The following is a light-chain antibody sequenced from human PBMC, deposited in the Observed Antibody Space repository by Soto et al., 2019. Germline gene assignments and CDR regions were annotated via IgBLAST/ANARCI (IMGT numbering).Light chain of an antibody. J-gene: IGKJ4*01. CDR3: QKYSSSPLT. CDR1: ESVRSSH. Sequence: EIVLTQSPGTFSLSPGEKPTLSCRASESVRSSHLAWYQQITGQAPRLLIYGESNRATGIPDRFSGSGSGTDFNLTISRLEPEDFAVYYCQKYSSSPLTCGGGTKVDI. CDR2: GES. V-gene: IGKV3-20*01.